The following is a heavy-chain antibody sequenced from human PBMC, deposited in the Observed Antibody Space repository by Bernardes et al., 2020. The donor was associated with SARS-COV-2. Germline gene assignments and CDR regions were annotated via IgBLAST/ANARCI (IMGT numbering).Heavy chain of an antibody. CDR1: GFTFSNYA. CDR2: ISKDGSNE. V-gene: IGHV3-30-3*01. D-gene: IGHD4-4*01. Sequence: GGSLLLSCAASGFTFSNYAMHWVRQAPGKGLEWLAAISKDGSNEYYTDSVKGRFTISRENSKNTVFLQVSSLRPEDTAVYYCAREAFAVRSFSNSGGIDSWGQGTLDTVSS. J-gene: IGHJ4*02. CDR3: AREAFAVRSFSNSGGIDS.